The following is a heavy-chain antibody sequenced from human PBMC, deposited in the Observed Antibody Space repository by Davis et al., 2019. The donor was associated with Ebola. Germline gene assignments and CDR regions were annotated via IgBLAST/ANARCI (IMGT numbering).Heavy chain of an antibody. V-gene: IGHV1-3*01. D-gene: IGHD3-3*01. Sequence: ASVKVSCKASGYTFTSYAMHWVRQAPGQRLEWMGWINAGNGNTKYSQKFQGRVTITRDTSASTAYMELSSLRSEDTAVYYCARSGYDFWSGYPYYYYYYGMDVWGQGTTVTVSS. J-gene: IGHJ6*02. CDR2: INAGNGNT. CDR3: ARSGYDFWSGYPYYYYYYGMDV. CDR1: GYTFTSYA.